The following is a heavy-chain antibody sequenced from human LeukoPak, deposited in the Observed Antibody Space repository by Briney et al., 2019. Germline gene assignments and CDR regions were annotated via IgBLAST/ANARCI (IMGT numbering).Heavy chain of an antibody. Sequence: GGSLRLSCAASGFTFSSYGMHWVRQAPGKGLEWVAFIRYDGSNKYYADSVKGRFTISRDNSKNTLYLQMNSLRAEDTAVYYCARHSRGYCSGGSCPLDNWFDPWGQGTLVTVSS. J-gene: IGHJ5*02. CDR3: ARHSRGYCSGGSCPLDNWFDP. CDR2: IRYDGSNK. V-gene: IGHV3-30*02. D-gene: IGHD2-15*01. CDR1: GFTFSSYG.